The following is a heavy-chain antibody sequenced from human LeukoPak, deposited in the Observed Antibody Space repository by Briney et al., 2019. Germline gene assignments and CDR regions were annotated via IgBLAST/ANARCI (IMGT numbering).Heavy chain of an antibody. Sequence: PSEILSLTCTVSGGSISSYYWSWIRQPPGKGLEWIGYMYYSGSTNLNHSLESRVTISVDTSKNQFSLKMSSVTAADTAVYYCARPRYCTNGVCFHFDYWGQGTLVTVSS. CDR2: MYYSGST. J-gene: IGHJ4*02. V-gene: IGHV4-59*01. D-gene: IGHD2-8*01. CDR1: GGSISSYY. CDR3: ARPRYCTNGVCFHFDY.